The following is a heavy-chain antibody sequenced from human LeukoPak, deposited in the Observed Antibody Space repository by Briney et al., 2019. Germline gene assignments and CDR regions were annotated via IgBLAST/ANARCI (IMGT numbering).Heavy chain of an antibody. V-gene: IGHV1-2*06. Sequence: ASVKVSCKASGYTFTGYYMHWVRQAPGQGLEWMGRINANSGGTNYAQKFQGRVTMTRDTSISTAYMELSRLRSDDTAVYYCARDLGYCSSTSCYVIDYWGQGTLVTVSS. J-gene: IGHJ4*02. CDR1: GYTFTGYY. CDR2: INANSGGT. D-gene: IGHD2-2*01. CDR3: ARDLGYCSSTSCYVIDY.